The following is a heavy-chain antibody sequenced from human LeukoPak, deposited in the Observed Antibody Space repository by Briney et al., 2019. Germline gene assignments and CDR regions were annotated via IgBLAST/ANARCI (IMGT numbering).Heavy chain of an antibody. D-gene: IGHD3-22*01. Sequence: SVKVSCKASGGTFSSYVISWVRQAPGQGLEWMGGIIPIFGTANYAQKFQGRVTITTDESTSTAYMELESLRSDDTAVYYCAISQGSYYDTSGYLGGDYWGQGTLVTV. CDR3: AISQGSYYDTSGYLGGDY. V-gene: IGHV1-69*05. CDR2: IIPIFGTA. J-gene: IGHJ4*02. CDR1: GGTFSSYV.